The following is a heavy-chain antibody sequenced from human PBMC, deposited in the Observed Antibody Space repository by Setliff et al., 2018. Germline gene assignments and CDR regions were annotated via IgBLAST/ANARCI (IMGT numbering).Heavy chain of an antibody. CDR2: INPNSGGT. D-gene: IGHD3-3*01. Sequence: ASVKVSCKASGYTFTGYYMHWVRQAPGQGLEWMGLINPNSGGTNYAQKFQGWVTMTRDTSISTAYMELSRLRSDDTAVYYCARGRDFWSGYLVYWGQGTLVTVSS. CDR1: GYTFTGYY. V-gene: IGHV1-2*04. CDR3: ARGRDFWSGYLVY. J-gene: IGHJ4*02.